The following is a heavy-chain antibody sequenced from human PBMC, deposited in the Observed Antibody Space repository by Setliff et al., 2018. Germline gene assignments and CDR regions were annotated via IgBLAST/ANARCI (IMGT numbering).Heavy chain of an antibody. V-gene: IGHV3-66*02. Sequence: GGSLRLSCAASGFTVSVNYMSWVRQAPGQGLEGVSVIYSSGDTYTADSVRGRFIISRDNSKNMVYLQMNSLRSEDTALYFCARSGDPKSAFERYLFYWGQGTLVTVSS. D-gene: IGHD1-1*01. CDR3: ARSGDPKSAFERYLFY. J-gene: IGHJ4*02. CDR1: GFTVSVNY. CDR2: IYSSGDT.